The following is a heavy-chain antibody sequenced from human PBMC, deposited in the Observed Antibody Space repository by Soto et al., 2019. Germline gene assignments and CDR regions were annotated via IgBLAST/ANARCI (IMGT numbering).Heavy chain of an antibody. J-gene: IGHJ4*02. V-gene: IGHV1-69*02. CDR3: ATTSGYDYGSFDD. Sequence: QVQLVQSGAEVKKPGSSVKVSCKASGGTFSSYTISWVRQAPGQGLEWMGRIIPILGIANYAQKFQGRVTITADKSTSTAYMELSSLRSEDTAGYYCATTSGYDYGSFDDWGQGTLVTVSS. CDR1: GGTFSSYT. CDR2: IIPILGIA. D-gene: IGHD5-12*01.